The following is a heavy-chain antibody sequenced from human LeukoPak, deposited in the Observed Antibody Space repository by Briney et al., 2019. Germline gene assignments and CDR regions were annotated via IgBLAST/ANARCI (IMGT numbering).Heavy chain of an antibody. D-gene: IGHD2/OR15-2a*01. CDR1: GGTFSSYA. CDR3: ARDTVPGGSPFWGD. Sequence: SVKVSCKASGGTFSSYAISWVRQAPGQGVERMGRIIPILGIANYAQKFQGRVTITADKSTSTAYMELSSLRSEDTAVYYCARDTVPGGSPFWGDWGQGTLVTVSS. V-gene: IGHV1-69*04. CDR2: IIPILGIA. J-gene: IGHJ4*02.